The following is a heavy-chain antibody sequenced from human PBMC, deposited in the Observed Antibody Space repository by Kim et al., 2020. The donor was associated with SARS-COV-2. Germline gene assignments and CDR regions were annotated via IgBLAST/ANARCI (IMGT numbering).Heavy chain of an antibody. Sequence: GGSLRLSCAASGFTFSSYAMSWVRQAPGKGLEWVSAISGSGGSTYYADSVKGRFTISRDNSKNTLYLQMNSLRAEDTAVYYCAPSPDYYDSSGYGYWGQGTLVTVSS. CDR3: APSPDYYDSSGYGY. D-gene: IGHD3-22*01. V-gene: IGHV3-23*01. J-gene: IGHJ4*02. CDR2: ISGSGGST. CDR1: GFTFSSYA.